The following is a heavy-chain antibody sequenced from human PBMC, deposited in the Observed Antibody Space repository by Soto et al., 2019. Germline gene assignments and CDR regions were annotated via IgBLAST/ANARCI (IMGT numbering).Heavy chain of an antibody. CDR1: GYTFTSYG. J-gene: IGHJ4*02. CDR2: ISAYNGNT. Sequence: ASVKVSCKASGYTFTSYGISWVRQAPGQGLEWMGWISAYNGNTNYAQKLQGRVTMTTDTSTSTAYMELRSLRSDDTAVYYCARGYYHDSSGSLPFFEYWGQGTLVTVSS. D-gene: IGHD3-22*01. CDR3: ARGYYHDSSGSLPFFEY. V-gene: IGHV1-18*01.